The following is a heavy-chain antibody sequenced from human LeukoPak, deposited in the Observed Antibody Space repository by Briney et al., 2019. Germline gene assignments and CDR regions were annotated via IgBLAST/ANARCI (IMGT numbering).Heavy chain of an antibody. Sequence: GGSLRLSCAASGFTFSSYAMHWVRQAPGKGLEWVAVISYDGSNKYYADSVKGRFTISRDNSKNTLYLQMNSLRAEDTAVCYCARGYDYVWGSYRSNYFDYWGQGTLVTVSS. V-gene: IGHV3-30-3*01. J-gene: IGHJ4*02. D-gene: IGHD3-16*02. CDR1: GFTFSSYA. CDR2: ISYDGSNK. CDR3: ARGYDYVWGSYRSNYFDY.